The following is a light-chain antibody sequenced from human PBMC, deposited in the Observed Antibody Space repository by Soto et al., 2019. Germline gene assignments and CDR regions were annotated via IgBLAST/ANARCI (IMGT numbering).Light chain of an antibody. Sequence: IQMTQSPSSLSASVGDRVTITCRASQSIVTYLNWYHQKAGKAPTLLIYAVSNLQGGVPSRFSGSGSGTDFTLTISNPQPEDSGTYYCQQSYSTPPWTFGQGTKVDIK. J-gene: IGKJ1*01. V-gene: IGKV1-39*01. CDR3: QQSYSTPPWT. CDR1: QSIVTY. CDR2: AVS.